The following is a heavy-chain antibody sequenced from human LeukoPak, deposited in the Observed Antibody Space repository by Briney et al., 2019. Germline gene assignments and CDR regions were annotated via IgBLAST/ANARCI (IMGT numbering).Heavy chain of an antibody. Sequence: AASVKVSCKASGYSFTKYGLNWVRQAPGLGLQWMGWISCYNGHTHYAQNFQGRVTMTTDTSTNTAYMELRGLRSDDTAIYYCARREGRSASPFFFDSWGQGTLVTVSS. CDR1: GYSFTKYG. J-gene: IGHJ4*02. D-gene: IGHD6-6*01. CDR2: ISCYNGHT. V-gene: IGHV1-18*01. CDR3: ARREGRSASPFFFDS.